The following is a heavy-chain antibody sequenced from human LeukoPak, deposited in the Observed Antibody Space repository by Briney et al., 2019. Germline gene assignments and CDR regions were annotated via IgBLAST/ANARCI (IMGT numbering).Heavy chain of an antibody. V-gene: IGHV3-74*01. Sequence: GGSLRLSCAASGFTFSSYWMHWVRQAPRKGLVWVSRINSDGSSTTYADSVEGRFTISRDNAKNTLYLQMNSLRAEDTALYYCASGAVRTWFFDIWGQGTMVTVSS. CDR1: GFTFSSYW. J-gene: IGHJ3*02. D-gene: IGHD1-7*01. CDR3: ASGAVRTWFFDI. CDR2: INSDGSST.